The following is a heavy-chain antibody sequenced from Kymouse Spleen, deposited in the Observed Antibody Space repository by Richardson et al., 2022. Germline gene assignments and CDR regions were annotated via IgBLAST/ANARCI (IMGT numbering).Heavy chain of an antibody. Sequence: QVQLVESGGGVVQPGRSLRLSCAASGFTFSSYGMHWVRQAPGKGLEWVAVISYDGSNKYYADSVKGRFTISRDNSKNTLYLQMNSLRAEDTAVYYCAKGSPRIAARPLGYYYYGMDVWGQGTTVTVSS. CDR3: AKGSPRIAARPLGYYYYGMDV. CDR1: GFTFSSYG. D-gene: IGHD6-6*01. J-gene: IGHJ6*02. V-gene: IGHV3-30*18. CDR2: ISYDGSNK.